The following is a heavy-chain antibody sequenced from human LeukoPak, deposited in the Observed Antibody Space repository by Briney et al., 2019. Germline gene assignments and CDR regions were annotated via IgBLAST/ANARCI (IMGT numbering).Heavy chain of an antibody. D-gene: IGHD7-27*01. CDR2: IGRSGADT. V-gene: IGHV3-23*01. J-gene: IGHJ4*02. CDR1: GFTFSSYA. Sequence: GGSLRLSCAASGFTFSSYAMSWVRQAPGKGLEWVSGIGRSGADTYYTDSVKGRFTISRDNAKNSLYLQMNSLRAEDTAVYDCARDLVNWGFDYWGQGTLVTVSS. CDR3: ARDLVNWGFDY.